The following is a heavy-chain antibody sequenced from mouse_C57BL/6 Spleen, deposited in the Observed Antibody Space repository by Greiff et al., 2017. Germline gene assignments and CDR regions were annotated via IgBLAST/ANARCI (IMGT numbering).Heavy chain of an antibody. D-gene: IGHD1-1*01. V-gene: IGHV7-3*01. CDR2: IRNKANGYTT. J-gene: IGHJ4*01. Sequence: EVKLMESGGGLVQPGGSLSLSCAASGFTFTDYYMSWVRQPPGKALEWLGFIRNKANGYTTEYSASVKGRFTISRDNSQRILYLQMNALRAEDSATYYCARSFYCYGSNYDAMDYWGQGTSVTVSS. CDR3: ARSFYCYGSNYDAMDY. CDR1: GFTFTDYY.